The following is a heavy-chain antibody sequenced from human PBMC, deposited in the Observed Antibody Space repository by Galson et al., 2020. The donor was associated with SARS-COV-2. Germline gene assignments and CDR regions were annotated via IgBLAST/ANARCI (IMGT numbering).Heavy chain of an antibody. CDR2: VYYGGST. CDR1: GGSISGGTYY. CDR3: ARPHFGEWDPSLLYFDL. V-gene: IGHV4-39*01. J-gene: IGHJ2*01. D-gene: IGHD3-16*01. Sequence: SETLSLTCAVSGGSISGGTYYWGWIRQPPGKGLEWIGNVYYGGSTYYNPSLKSRVAISVDTSKNQFSLKLSSVTAADTAVYYCARPHFGEWDPSLLYFDLCGRGTLVTVSS.